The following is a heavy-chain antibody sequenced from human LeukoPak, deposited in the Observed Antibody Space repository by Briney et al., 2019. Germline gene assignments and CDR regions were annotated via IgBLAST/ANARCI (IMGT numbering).Heavy chain of an antibody. CDR3: EREVYSSGRAAVLDN. J-gene: IGHJ4*02. V-gene: IGHV3-30*03. Sequence: GGSLRLSCAASGFTFRSYVMRWVRLAPGKGPEWVALMSHDGSTTNYPDSVKGRFTISTDDSHTTLFLQMNSLRTEATAVSHCEREVYSSGRAAVLDNWGQGTLVTVYS. CDR1: GFTFRSYV. D-gene: IGHD3-22*01. CDR2: MSHDGSTT.